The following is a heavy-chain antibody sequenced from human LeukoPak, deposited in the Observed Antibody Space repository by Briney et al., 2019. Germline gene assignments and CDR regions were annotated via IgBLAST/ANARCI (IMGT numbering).Heavy chain of an antibody. CDR2: INPNSGGT. CDR3: ARNWNKFKNYYYYYMDV. J-gene: IGHJ6*03. D-gene: IGHD1/OR15-1a*01. V-gene: IGHV1-2*02. Sequence: ASVKVSCKASGYTFTGYYMHWVRQAPGQGLEWMGWINPNSGGTNYAQKFQGRVTMTRDTPISTAYMELSRLRSDDTAVYYCARNWNKFKNYYYYYMDVWGKGTTVTVSS. CDR1: GYTFTGYY.